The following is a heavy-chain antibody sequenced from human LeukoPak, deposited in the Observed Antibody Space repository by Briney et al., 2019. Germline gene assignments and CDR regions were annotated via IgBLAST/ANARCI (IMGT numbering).Heavy chain of an antibody. J-gene: IGHJ6*03. D-gene: IGHD2-2*01. CDR3: GRAGPVTKDHFMDV. CDR1: GFTFSSYN. CDR2: ISSGGSYI. Sequence: GGSLRLSCAASGFTFSSYNMNWVRQAPGKGLEWVSSISSGGSYIYYSGSVQGRFTISRDNAKNSLFLQMNSLSAEDTAVYYCGRAGPVTKDHFMDVWGKGTTVTVSS. V-gene: IGHV3-21*01.